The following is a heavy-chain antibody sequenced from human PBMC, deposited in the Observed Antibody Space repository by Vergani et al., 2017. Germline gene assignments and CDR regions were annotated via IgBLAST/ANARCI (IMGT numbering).Heavy chain of an antibody. CDR2: IYSGGST. CDR1: GFTVSSNY. Sequence: EVQLVESGGGLVQPGGSLRLSCAASGFTVSSNYMSWVRQAPGKGLEWVSVIYSGGSTYYADSVKGRFTISRHNSKNTLYLQMNSLRAEDTAVYYCARVMWAAAANGFDPWGQGTLVTVSS. V-gene: IGHV3-53*04. J-gene: IGHJ5*02. D-gene: IGHD6-13*01. CDR3: ARVMWAAAANGFDP.